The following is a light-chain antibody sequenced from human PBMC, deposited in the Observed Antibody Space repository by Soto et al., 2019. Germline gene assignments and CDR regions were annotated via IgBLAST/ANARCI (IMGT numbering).Light chain of an antibody. CDR2: EVS. CDR1: SSDVGGYNY. V-gene: IGLV2-14*01. J-gene: IGLJ3*02. Sequence: QSALTPPASVSGSPGQSITISCTGTSSDVGGYNYVSWYQQHPGKAPKLMIYEVSNRPSGVSSRFSGSKSGNTASLTISGLQAEDEAYYYCSSYTSSSTWVFGGGTKVTVL. CDR3: SSYTSSSTWV.